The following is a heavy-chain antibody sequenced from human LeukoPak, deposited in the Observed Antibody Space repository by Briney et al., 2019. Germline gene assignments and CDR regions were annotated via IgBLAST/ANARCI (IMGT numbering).Heavy chain of an antibody. D-gene: IGHD5-12*01. CDR2: IYYSGGT. Sequence: PSEALSLTCTVSGGSISSYYWSWLRQPPGRGRGWVGYIYYSGGTNYTPPLKSRVTISVDTSKNQFSLTLSSVTAADTAVYDCARFESGLGGYVGHFDYWGQGTLVTVSS. CDR3: ARFESGLGGYVGHFDY. CDR1: GGSISSYY. V-gene: IGHV4-59*01. J-gene: IGHJ4*02.